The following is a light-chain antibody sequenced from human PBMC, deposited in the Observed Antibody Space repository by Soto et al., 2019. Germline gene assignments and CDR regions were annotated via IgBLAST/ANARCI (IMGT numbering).Light chain of an antibody. V-gene: IGKV1-5*01. CDR3: QEYNNYWT. CDR1: QTISRW. Sequence: DIQMTQSPSTLSASVGDTFTITFRATQTISRWLAWYQQKPGKAPRLLIYTASTLESGVPSRFSASGSGTEFTLTISSLHPDDFATYYCQEYNNYWTFGQGTKVDIK. CDR2: TAS. J-gene: IGKJ1*01.